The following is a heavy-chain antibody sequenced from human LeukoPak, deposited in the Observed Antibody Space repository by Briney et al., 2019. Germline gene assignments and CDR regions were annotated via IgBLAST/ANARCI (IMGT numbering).Heavy chain of an antibody. CDR1: GFTFSTYW. CDR2: INSDGSTT. V-gene: IGHV3-74*01. Sequence: PGGSLRLSCAASGFTFSTYWMPWVRQAPGKGLVWVSHINSDGSTTTYADSVKGRFTISRDNAKNTLYLQMNSLRAEDTAVYYCARDLLVTNWFDPWGQGTLVTVSP. CDR3: ARDLLVTNWFDP. D-gene: IGHD1-26*01. J-gene: IGHJ5*02.